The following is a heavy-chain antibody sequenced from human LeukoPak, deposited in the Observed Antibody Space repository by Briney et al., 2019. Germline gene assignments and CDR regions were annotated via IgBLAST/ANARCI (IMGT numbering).Heavy chain of an antibody. D-gene: IGHD3-16*02. CDR2: INHSGST. CDR1: GGSFSGYY. Sequence: SETLSLTCAVYGGSFSGYYWSWIRQPPGKGLEWIGEINHSGSTNYNPSLKSRVTISVDTSKNQFSLKLSSVTAADTAVYYCARGAAEMFWGSYRYNYFDYWGQGTLVTVSP. V-gene: IGHV4-34*01. J-gene: IGHJ4*02. CDR3: ARGAAEMFWGSYRYNYFDY.